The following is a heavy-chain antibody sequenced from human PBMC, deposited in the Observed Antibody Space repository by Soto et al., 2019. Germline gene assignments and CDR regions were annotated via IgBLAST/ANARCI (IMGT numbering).Heavy chain of an antibody. D-gene: IGHD3-10*01. CDR2: ISWNSDTI. Sequence: LRLSCAASGFTFDDYAMHWVRQAPGKGLEWVTGISWNSDTIGYADSVKGRFTISRDNAKNSLYLQMNSLRAEDTAFYYCARDVWSRASGPPDSWGQGTLVTVSS. V-gene: IGHV3-9*01. CDR1: GFTFDDYA. CDR3: ARDVWSRASGPPDS. J-gene: IGHJ4*02.